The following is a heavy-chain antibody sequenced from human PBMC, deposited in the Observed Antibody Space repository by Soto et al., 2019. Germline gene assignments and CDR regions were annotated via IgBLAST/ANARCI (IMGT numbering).Heavy chain of an antibody. Sequence: GASVKVSCKASGYTFTSYGISWVREAPGQGLEWMGWISAYNRNTNYAQKLQGRVTMTTDTSTSTAYMELRSLRSDDTAVYYCARDPSARYGGNSIDYWGQGTLVTVSS. CDR3: ARDPSARYGGNSIDY. CDR1: GYTFTSYG. D-gene: IGHD4-17*01. J-gene: IGHJ4*02. V-gene: IGHV1-18*04. CDR2: ISAYNRNT.